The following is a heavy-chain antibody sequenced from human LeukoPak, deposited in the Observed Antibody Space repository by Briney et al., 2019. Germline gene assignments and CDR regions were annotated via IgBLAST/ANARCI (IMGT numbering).Heavy chain of an antibody. CDR1: GFTLSSYA. CDR2: VDGGGGGT. Sequence: VGSLRLSCAASGFTLSSYAMTWVRQAPGRGLEWVSSVDGGGGGTYYADSVKGRFTISRDNSKDTPYLQMNGLRAEDTAVYFCAKQSAGSAAWYSLHYDFWGQGTLVTVSS. V-gene: IGHV3-23*01. D-gene: IGHD6-13*01. CDR3: AKQSAGSAAWYSLHYDF. J-gene: IGHJ4*02.